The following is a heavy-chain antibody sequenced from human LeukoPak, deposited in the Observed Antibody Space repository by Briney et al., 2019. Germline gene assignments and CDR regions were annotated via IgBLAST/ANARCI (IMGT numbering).Heavy chain of an antibody. Sequence: SETLSLTCTVSGGSISGGSYYWSWIRQPAGKGLEWIGRIYTSGSTNYNPSLKSRVTISADTSKNQFSLKLSSVTAADTAVYYCARVTYYDSSGYPRGAFDIWGQGTMVTVSS. CDR2: IYTSGST. D-gene: IGHD3-22*01. CDR1: GGSISGGSYY. J-gene: IGHJ3*02. CDR3: ARVTYYDSSGYPRGAFDI. V-gene: IGHV4-61*02.